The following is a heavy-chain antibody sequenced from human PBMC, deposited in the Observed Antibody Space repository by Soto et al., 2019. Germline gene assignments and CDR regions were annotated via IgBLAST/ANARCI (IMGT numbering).Heavy chain of an antibody. V-gene: IGHV1-2*02. J-gene: IGHJ4*02. D-gene: IGHD3-22*01. Sequence: GALVKVSCKASGYTFTGYYMHWVRQAPGQGLEWMGWINPKSGGTNHAQKFEGRVTMTRDTSISTVYMELSRLRSDDTAVYYCATPGGPDSGGYYYLEYWGQGTMVTVSS. CDR1: GYTFTGYY. CDR3: ATPGGPDSGGYYYLEY. CDR2: INPKSGGT.